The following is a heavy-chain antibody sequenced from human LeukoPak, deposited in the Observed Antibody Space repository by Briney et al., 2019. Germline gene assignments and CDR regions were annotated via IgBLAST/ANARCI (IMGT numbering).Heavy chain of an antibody. Sequence: PGGSLRLSCVASGFTFSNYAVSWVRQAPGKGLEWVSTISGRGSTNYADSVKGRLTISRDNSKNTLYVQMTSLRAEDTAIYYCAKDGGSTGYCFDYWGQGTLVTASS. V-gene: IGHV3-23*01. CDR1: GFTFSNYA. CDR3: AKDGGSTGYCFDY. CDR2: ISGRGST. J-gene: IGHJ4*02. D-gene: IGHD3-22*01.